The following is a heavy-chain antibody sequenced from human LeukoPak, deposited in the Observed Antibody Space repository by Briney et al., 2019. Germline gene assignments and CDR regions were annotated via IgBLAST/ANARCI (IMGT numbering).Heavy chain of an antibody. CDR1: GFTVSSNY. J-gene: IGHJ4*02. V-gene: IGHV3-53*01. CDR3: ARAGYYYDSSGYYYVGYFDY. CDR2: IYSGGST. D-gene: IGHD3-22*01. Sequence: GGSLRLSCAASGFTVSSNYMSWVRQAPGKGLEWVSVIYSGGSTYYADSVKGRFTISRDNSKNTLYLQMNSLRAEDTAVYYCARAGYYYDSSGYYYVGYFDYWGQGTLVTVSS.